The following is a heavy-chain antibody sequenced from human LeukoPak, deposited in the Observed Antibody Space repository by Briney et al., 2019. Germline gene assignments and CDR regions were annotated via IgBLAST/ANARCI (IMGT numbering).Heavy chain of an antibody. CDR2: IYTSGST. D-gene: IGHD3-22*01. CDR3: AYYYDSSGFYPEMS. J-gene: IGHJ4*02. V-gene: IGHV4-61*09. CDR1: GGSISTDNYY. Sequence: PSQTLSLTCTVSGGSISTDNYYWSWIRQPAGKGLEWIGHIYTSGSTIYNPSLKSRVTISIDTSENQFSLKLSSVTAADTAVYYCAYYYDSSGFYPEMSWGQGILVTVSS.